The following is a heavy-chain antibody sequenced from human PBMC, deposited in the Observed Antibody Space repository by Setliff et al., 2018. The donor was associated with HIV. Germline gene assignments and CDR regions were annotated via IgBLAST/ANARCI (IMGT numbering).Heavy chain of an antibody. CDR2: MHYSGST. J-gene: IGHJ5*02. V-gene: IGHV4-39*01. CDR1: GGSISSGSYY. D-gene: IGHD5-12*01. CDR3: ARTWWLRSNWFDP. Sequence: SETLSLTCTVSGGSISSGSYYWSWIRQPPGKGLEWIGSMHYSGSTYYNPSLKSRVTISVDTSKNQFSLKLSSVTAADTAVYYCARTWWLRSNWFDPWGQGTLVTVSS.